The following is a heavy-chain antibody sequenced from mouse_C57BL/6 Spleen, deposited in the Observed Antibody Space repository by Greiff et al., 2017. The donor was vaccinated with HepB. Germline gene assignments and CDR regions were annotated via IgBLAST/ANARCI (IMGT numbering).Heavy chain of an antibody. D-gene: IGHD2-12*01. Sequence: EVQLQQSGAELVRPGASVKLSCPASGFNIKDYYMHWVKQRPEQGLEWIGRIDPEDGDTEYAPKFQGKATMPADTSSNTAYLQLSSLTSEDTAVYYCTSGYSRPCAYWGQGTLVTVSA. CDR3: TSGYSRPCAY. V-gene: IGHV14-1*01. CDR2: IDPEDGDT. J-gene: IGHJ3*01. CDR1: GFNIKDYY.